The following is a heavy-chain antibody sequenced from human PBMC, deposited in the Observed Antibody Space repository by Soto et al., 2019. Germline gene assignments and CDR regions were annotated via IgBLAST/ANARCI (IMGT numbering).Heavy chain of an antibody. J-gene: IGHJ4*02. D-gene: IGHD2-2*01. V-gene: IGHV4-59*01. CDR2: IYYSGST. CDR1: GGSISNYY. Sequence: QVQLQESGPRLVKPSETLSLTCIVSGGSISNYYWSWIRQPPGKGLEWLGYIYYSGSTNYNPSLQSRVTISVDTSKNQFSLKPSSVTAADTAVYYCARAVLPATAPFDYWGQGTLVTVSS. CDR3: ARAVLPATAPFDY.